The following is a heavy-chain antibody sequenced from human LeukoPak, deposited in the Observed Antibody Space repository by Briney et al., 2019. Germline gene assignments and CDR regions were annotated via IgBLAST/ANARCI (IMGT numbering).Heavy chain of an antibody. CDR1: GYSFSTYW. V-gene: IGHV5-51*01. Sequence: GESLKISCKGSGYSFSTYWIGWVRQMPGKGLQWMGTIYPDDSDTRYSPSFQGQVTISADNSISTAYLQWSSLKASDTAMYYCARVPTGTNHFDYWGQGSLVTVSS. D-gene: IGHD3-10*01. CDR2: IYPDDSDT. CDR3: ARVPTGTNHFDY. J-gene: IGHJ4*02.